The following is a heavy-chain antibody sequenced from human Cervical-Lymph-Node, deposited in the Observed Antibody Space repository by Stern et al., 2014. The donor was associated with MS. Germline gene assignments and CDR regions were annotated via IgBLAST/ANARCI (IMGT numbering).Heavy chain of an antibody. CDR1: GGTFSNYA. Sequence: QVQLGQSGAEVKKPGSSVKVSCKASGGTFSNYATSWVRQAPGQGLEWMGGIVPLFGKPNYAQKFQGRVTITADEYTSTAYMDLSSLRSEDTAVYYCASPLTATSVPFGYYGMDVWGQGTTVTVS. V-gene: IGHV1-69*01. D-gene: IGHD4-17*01. CDR3: ASPLTATSVPFGYYGMDV. J-gene: IGHJ6*02. CDR2: IVPLFGKP.